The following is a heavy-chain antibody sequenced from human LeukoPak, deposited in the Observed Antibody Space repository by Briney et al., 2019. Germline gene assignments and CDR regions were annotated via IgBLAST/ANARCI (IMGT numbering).Heavy chain of an antibody. CDR2: ISGSGGST. Sequence: GSLKLSLAAPGFTFNHYAISWVRQAPGEGPEWVSAISGSGGSTYYADSVKGRFTISRDNSKNTLYLQMNSLRAEDTAVYYCASLVGFRPYWGQGTLVTVSS. CDR1: GFTFNHYA. J-gene: IGHJ4*02. V-gene: IGHV3-23*01. D-gene: IGHD2-15*01. CDR3: ASLVGFRPY.